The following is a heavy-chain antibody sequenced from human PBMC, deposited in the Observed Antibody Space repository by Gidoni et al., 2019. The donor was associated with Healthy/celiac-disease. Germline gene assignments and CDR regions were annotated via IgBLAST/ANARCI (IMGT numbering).Heavy chain of an antibody. CDR1: GFTFSSYA. CDR2: ISSNGGST. CDR3: VKQLGTGDYYYYGMDV. Sequence: EVQLVESGGGLVQPGGSLRLSCSASGFTFSSYAMHWVRQAPGKGLEYVSAISSNGGSTYYADSVKGRFTISRDNSKNTLYLQMSSLRAEDTAVYYCVKQLGTGDYYYYGMDVWGQGTTVTVSS. V-gene: IGHV3-64D*06. D-gene: IGHD7-27*01. J-gene: IGHJ6*02.